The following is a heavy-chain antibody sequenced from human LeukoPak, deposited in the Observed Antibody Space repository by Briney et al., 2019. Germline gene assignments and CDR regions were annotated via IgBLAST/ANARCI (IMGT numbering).Heavy chain of an antibody. J-gene: IGHJ3*02. CDR1: GYTFTSYG. CDR3: AKSYDSSGYYYPLGPDAFDI. Sequence: ASVKVSCKASGYTFTSYGIYWVRQAPGQGREGVGWISPYNGNTKYAQNLQGRVTMTTDTSTSTAYMELRSLRSDDTAVYYCAKSYDSSGYYYPLGPDAFDIWGQGTMVTVSS. CDR2: ISPYNGNT. D-gene: IGHD3-22*01. V-gene: IGHV1-18*01.